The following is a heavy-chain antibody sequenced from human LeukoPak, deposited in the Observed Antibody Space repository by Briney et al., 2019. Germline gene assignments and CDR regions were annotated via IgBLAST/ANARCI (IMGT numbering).Heavy chain of an antibody. D-gene: IGHD2-15*01. J-gene: IGHJ6*03. CDR1: GFTFSSYA. Sequence: GGSLRLSCAASGFTFSSYAMHWVRQAPGKGLEWVAVISYDGSNKYYADSVKGRFTISRDNAKNSLYLQMNSPRAEDTAVYYCARDSGSKGYMDVWGKGTTVTVSS. CDR3: ARDSGSKGYMDV. V-gene: IGHV3-30*04. CDR2: ISYDGSNK.